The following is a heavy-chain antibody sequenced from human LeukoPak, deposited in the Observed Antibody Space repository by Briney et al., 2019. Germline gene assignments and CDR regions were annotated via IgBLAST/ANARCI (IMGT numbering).Heavy chain of an antibody. CDR3: ARDGGWNAFDP. CDR1: GFTFSSYW. D-gene: IGHD1-1*01. CDR2: INTDGSGT. Sequence: GGSLRLSCAASGFTFSSYWMHWVRQAPGKGLVWVSRINTDGSGTTYADSVKGRFTISRDNAKNTLYLQMNSLGAEDTAVYYCARDGGWNAFDPWGQGTLVTVSS. V-gene: IGHV3-74*01. J-gene: IGHJ5*02.